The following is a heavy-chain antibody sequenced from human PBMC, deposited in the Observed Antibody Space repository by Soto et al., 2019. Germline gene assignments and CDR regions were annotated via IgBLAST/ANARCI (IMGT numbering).Heavy chain of an antibody. CDR3: AKDLYSNYGDAFDI. D-gene: IGHD4-4*01. Sequence: SLRLSCAASGFTFEDYAMHLVRQAPGKGLEWVSGISWNSDNIAYADSVKGRFTISRDNAKNSLYLQMNSLRAEDTALYYCAKDLYSNYGDAFDIWGQGTMVTVSS. CDR1: GFTFEDYA. CDR2: ISWNSDNI. V-gene: IGHV3-9*01. J-gene: IGHJ3*02.